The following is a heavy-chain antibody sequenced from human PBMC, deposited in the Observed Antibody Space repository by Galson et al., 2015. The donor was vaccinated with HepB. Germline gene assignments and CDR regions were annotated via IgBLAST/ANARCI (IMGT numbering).Heavy chain of an antibody. Sequence: SETLSLTCAVYGGSFSGYYWSWIRQPPGKGLEWIGEINHSGSTNYNPSLKSRVTISVDTSKNQFSLKLSSVTAADTAVYYCAKSPDYYDGSGYYIEAFDIWGQGTMVTVSS. D-gene: IGHD3-22*01. CDR2: INHSGST. J-gene: IGHJ3*02. CDR1: GGSFSGYY. CDR3: AKSPDYYDGSGYYIEAFDI. V-gene: IGHV4-34*01.